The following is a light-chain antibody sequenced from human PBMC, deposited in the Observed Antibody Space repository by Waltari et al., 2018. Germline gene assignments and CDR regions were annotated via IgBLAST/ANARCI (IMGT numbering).Light chain of an antibody. CDR2: WAS. J-gene: IGKJ2*01. Sequence: DIVMTQSPDSLALSLGERATINCKSRQSVLYNSNNKNYLAWYQQKPVQPPHLLISWASTRESGVPDRFSGSGSGTDFTLTISSLQAEDVAVYYCQQYYNTPYTFGQGTNLEIK. V-gene: IGKV4-1*01. CDR1: QSVLYNSNNKNY. CDR3: QQYYNTPYT.